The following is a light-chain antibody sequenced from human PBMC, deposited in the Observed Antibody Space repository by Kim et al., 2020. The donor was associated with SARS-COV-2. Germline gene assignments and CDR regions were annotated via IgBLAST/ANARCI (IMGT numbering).Light chain of an antibody. J-gene: IGKJ4*01. CDR3: QQLSSYPLT. CDR1: QDISNY. CDR2: GAS. Sequence: IQLTQSPSSLSASVGDRVTITCRASQDISNYLVWYQQQPGRAPQVLIYGASTLQTGVPSRFSGSGSGTHFTLTISSLQPKDFATYFCQQLSSYPLTFGGGTKLEIK. V-gene: IGKV1-9*01.